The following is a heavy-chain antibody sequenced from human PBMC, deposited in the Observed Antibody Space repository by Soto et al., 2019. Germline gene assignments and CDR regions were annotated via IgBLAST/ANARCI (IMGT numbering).Heavy chain of an antibody. CDR3: ARGEQQLPYYYYYGMDV. J-gene: IGHJ6*02. V-gene: IGHV3-30-3*01. CDR2: ISYDGSNK. Sequence: PGGSLRLSCAASGFTLSSYAMHWVRQAPGKGLEWVAVISYDGSNKYYADSVKGRFTISRDNSKNTLYLQMNSLRAEDTAVYYCARGEQQLPYYYYYGMDVWGQGTTVTVSS. D-gene: IGHD6-13*01. CDR1: GFTLSSYA.